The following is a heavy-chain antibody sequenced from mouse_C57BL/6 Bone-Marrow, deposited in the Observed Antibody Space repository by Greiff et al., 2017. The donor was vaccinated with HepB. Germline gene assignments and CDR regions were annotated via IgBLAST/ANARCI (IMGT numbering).Heavy chain of an antibody. CDR2: IYPGSGST. CDR3: ARWVPRFSPWYFDV. V-gene: IGHV1-55*01. CDR1: GYTFTSYW. J-gene: IGHJ1*03. Sequence: QVQLQQPGAELVKPGASVKMSCKASGYTFTSYWITWVKQRPGQGLEWIGDIYPGSGSTNYNEKFKSKATLTVDTSSSTAYMQLSSLTSEDSAVYYCARWVPRFSPWYFDVWGTGTTVTVSS. D-gene: IGHD1-1*01.